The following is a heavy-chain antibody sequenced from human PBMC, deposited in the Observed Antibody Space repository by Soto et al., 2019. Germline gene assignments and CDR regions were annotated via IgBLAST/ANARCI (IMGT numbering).Heavy chain of an antibody. CDR2: ISYDGSNK. V-gene: IGHV3-30*18. CDR1: GFTFSSYG. CDR3: AKGLSGVVTAADSDAFDI. J-gene: IGHJ3*02. D-gene: IGHD2-21*02. Sequence: GGSLRLSCAASGFTFSSYGMHWVRQAPGKGLEWVAVISYDGSNKYYADSVRGRFTISRDNSKNTLYLQMNSLRAEDTAVYYCAKGLSGVVTAADSDAFDIWGQGTMVTVSS.